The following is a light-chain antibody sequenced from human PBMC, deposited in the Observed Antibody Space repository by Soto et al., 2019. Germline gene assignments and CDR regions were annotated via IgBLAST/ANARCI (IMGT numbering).Light chain of an antibody. CDR2: EVN. V-gene: IGLV2-14*01. CDR3: TSYTNSNTYV. Sequence: QSALTQPASVSGFPGQSITVSCTGTSSDVGGYNSVSWYQQHPGTTPKLMIFEVNNRPSGVSNRFSGSKSGNTASLTISGLQAEDEADYYCTSYTNSNTYVFGTGTKVTVL. CDR1: SSDVGGYNS. J-gene: IGLJ1*01.